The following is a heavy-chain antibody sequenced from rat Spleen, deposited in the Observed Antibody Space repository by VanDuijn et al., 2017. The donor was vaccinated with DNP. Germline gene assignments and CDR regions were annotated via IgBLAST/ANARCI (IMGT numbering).Heavy chain of an antibody. V-gene: IGHV5-31*01. J-gene: IGHJ4*01. D-gene: IGHD1-2*01. CDR1: GFTFSKFW. CDR2: ITNTASHT. Sequence: EVQLVESGGDLVQPGRSLILSCAASGFTFSKFWMTWIRQVPGEGLEWIASITNTASHTYYLDSVKGRFTVSRDNAENTLFLQMTSLRSEDTATYYCAKDLSYIWDYAMDAWGQGTSVTVSS. CDR3: AKDLSYIWDYAMDA.